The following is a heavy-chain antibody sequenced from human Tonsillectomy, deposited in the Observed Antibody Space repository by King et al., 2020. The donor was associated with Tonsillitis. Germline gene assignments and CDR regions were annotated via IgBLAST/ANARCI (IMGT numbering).Heavy chain of an antibody. V-gene: IGHV1-69*01. Sequence: QLVQSGAEVKNPGSSVKVSCKASGGTFSSYAISWVRQAPGQGLEWMGGIIPIFGTANYAQKFQGRVTITADESTSTAYMELSRLRSEDTAVYYCAREFSNYGWFDPWGQGTLVTVSS. CDR1: GGTFSSYA. D-gene: IGHD4-11*01. J-gene: IGHJ5*02. CDR2: IIPIFGTA. CDR3: AREFSNYGWFDP.